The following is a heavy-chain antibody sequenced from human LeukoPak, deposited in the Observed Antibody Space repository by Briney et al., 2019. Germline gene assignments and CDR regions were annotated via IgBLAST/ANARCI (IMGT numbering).Heavy chain of an antibody. J-gene: IGHJ5*02. CDR1: GFAFSSYW. D-gene: IGHD2-15*01. CDR2: IKQDGSEK. V-gene: IGHV3-7*01. Sequence: PGGSLRLSCVASGFAFSSYWMNWVRQAPGKGLEWVANIKQDGSEKYYVDSVKGRFTISRDNAKNSLYLQMNSLRAEDTAVYYCVHSQNNWFDPWGQGTLVTVSS. CDR3: VHSQNNWFDP.